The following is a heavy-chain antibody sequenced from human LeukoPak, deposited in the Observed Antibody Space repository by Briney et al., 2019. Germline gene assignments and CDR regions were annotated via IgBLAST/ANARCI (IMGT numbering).Heavy chain of an antibody. V-gene: IGHV4-61*02. J-gene: IGHJ4*02. CDR3: AREIVVVVAATPVTTGFDY. D-gene: IGHD2-15*01. CDR2: IYTSGST. Sequence: SETLSHTCTVSGGSISSGSYYWSWIRQPAGKGLEWIGRIYTSGSTNYNPSLKSRVTISVDTSKNQFSLKLSSVTAADTAVYYCAREIVVVVAATPVTTGFDYWGQGTLVTVSS. CDR1: GGSISSGSYY.